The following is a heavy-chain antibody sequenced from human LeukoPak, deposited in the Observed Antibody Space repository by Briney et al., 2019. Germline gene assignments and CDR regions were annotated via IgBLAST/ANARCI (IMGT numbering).Heavy chain of an antibody. J-gene: IGHJ5*02. CDR1: GGSISSYY. CDR3: ARGAVHWCDP. V-gene: IGHV4-4*07. CDR2: IYTSGST. D-gene: IGHD2-2*01. Sequence: SETLSLTCTVSGGSISSYYWSWIRQPAGKGLEWSGRIYTSGSTNYNPSLKSRVTISVDKTKNQFSLKLSSVTAAGTAVYYCARGAVHWCDPWGQGTLVTVCS.